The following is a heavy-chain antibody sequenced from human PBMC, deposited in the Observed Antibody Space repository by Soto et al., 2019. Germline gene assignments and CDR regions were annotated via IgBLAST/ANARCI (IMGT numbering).Heavy chain of an antibody. CDR1: GDTFTDYY. Sequence: QVQLVQSGAEVQKPGASVKVSCKASGDTFTDYYIHWVRQAPGQGLEWMGTVNPSGGHTTYAQHSLGRVTMTRDTSTSTLYMELTSMTSADTAVYYCARGGHVVVVTAALDYWGQGTLVAVSS. CDR3: ARGGHVVVVTAALDY. V-gene: IGHV1-46*01. CDR2: VNPSGGHT. D-gene: IGHD2-21*02. J-gene: IGHJ4*02.